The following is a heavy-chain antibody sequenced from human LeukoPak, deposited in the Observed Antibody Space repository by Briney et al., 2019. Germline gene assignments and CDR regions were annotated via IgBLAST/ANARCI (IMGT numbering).Heavy chain of an antibody. J-gene: IGHJ4*02. CDR1: GGSISSSGYY. CDR2: MYYSGST. Sequence: PSETLSLTCTVSGGSISSSGYYWGWIRQPPGKGLEWIGSMYYSGSTYYNPSLKSRVTISVDTPKNQFSLKLSSVTAADTAVYYCARQTQQGITAAGLDYWGQGTLVTVSS. D-gene: IGHD6-13*01. CDR3: ARQTQQGITAAGLDY. V-gene: IGHV4-39*01.